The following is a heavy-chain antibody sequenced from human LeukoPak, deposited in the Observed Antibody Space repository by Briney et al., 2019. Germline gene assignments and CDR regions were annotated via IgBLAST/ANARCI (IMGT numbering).Heavy chain of an antibody. V-gene: IGHV3-74*01. CDR2: INSDGSST. CDR1: GFTFSSYW. CDR3: TTDYGGYDLSGSGYY. Sequence: GGSLRLSCAASGFTFSSYWMHWVRQAPGKGLVWVSRINSDGSSTSYADSVKGRFTISRDNAKNTLYLQMNSLRAEDTAVYYCTTDYGGYDLSGSGYYWGQGSLVTVSS. D-gene: IGHD5-12*01. J-gene: IGHJ4*02.